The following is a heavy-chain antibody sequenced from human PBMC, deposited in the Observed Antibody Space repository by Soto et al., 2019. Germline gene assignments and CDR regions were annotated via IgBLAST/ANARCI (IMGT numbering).Heavy chain of an antibody. V-gene: IGHV3-15*07. CDR3: TPRISFTSGWAPNWFDP. D-gene: IGHD6-19*01. CDR2: IRSKTDGETT. Sequence: KPGGSLRLSCAASGFTFSRAWMNWVRQAPGKGLEWVGRIRSKTDGETTDYNTPVKGRFTISRDDSKNMLYLQMNNLETEDTAVYYCTPRISFTSGWAPNWFDPWGQGTLVTVSS. CDR1: GFTFSRAW. J-gene: IGHJ5*02.